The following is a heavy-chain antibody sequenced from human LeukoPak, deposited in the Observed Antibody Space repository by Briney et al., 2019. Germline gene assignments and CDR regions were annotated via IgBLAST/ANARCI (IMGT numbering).Heavy chain of an antibody. CDR2: IRPETGEP. CDR1: GFGLSILS. D-gene: IGHD3-10*01. Sequence: ASVKVSCKISGFGLSILSIHWMRQAPGKGLEWVGGIRPETGEPIFAQKFRGRVTITEDTFTDTGYLELGGLTSEDTAVYYCSTDSGRSYFYFDFWGQGTLVTVSS. CDR3: STDSGRSYFYFDF. V-gene: IGHV1-24*01. J-gene: IGHJ4*02.